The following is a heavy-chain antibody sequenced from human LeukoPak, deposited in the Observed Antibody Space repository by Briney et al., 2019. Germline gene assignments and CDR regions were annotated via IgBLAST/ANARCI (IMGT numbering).Heavy chain of an antibody. Sequence: PGRSLRLSCEASGFTFSSYGMHWVRQAPGKGLEWVAVISYDGSNKYYADYVKGRFTTSRDNSKNTLYLQMNSLRAEDTAVYYCAKDRTHYPIYYFDYWGQGTLVTVSS. CDR1: GFTFSSYG. D-gene: IGHD3-10*01. J-gene: IGHJ4*02. V-gene: IGHV3-30*18. CDR3: AKDRTHYPIYYFDY. CDR2: ISYDGSNK.